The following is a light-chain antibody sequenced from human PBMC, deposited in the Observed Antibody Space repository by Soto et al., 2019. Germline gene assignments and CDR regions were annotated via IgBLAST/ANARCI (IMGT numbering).Light chain of an antibody. CDR1: SGHSSYI. CDR3: ETWDSYLPWV. V-gene: IGLV4-60*02. J-gene: IGLJ3*02. Sequence: QPVLTQSSSASASLGSSVKLTCTLSSGHSSYIIAWHQQQPGKGPRYLMKLEGSGSYNKGSGVPDRFSGSSSGADRYLTISNLQFEDEADYYCETWDSYLPWVFGGGTKLTVL. CDR2: LEGSGSY.